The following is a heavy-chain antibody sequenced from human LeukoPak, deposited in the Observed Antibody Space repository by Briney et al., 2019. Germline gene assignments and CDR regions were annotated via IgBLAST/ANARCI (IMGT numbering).Heavy chain of an antibody. D-gene: IGHD3-10*01. Sequence: GGSLRLSCAASGFTFSSYSMNWVRQAPGKGLEWVSSISSSSSYIYYADSVKGRFTISRDNAKNSLYLQMNSLRAEDTAVYYCARDLMVRGVITQTNFDYWGQGTLVTVSS. CDR2: ISSSSSYI. J-gene: IGHJ4*02. CDR1: GFTFSSYS. V-gene: IGHV3-21*01. CDR3: ARDLMVRGVITQTNFDY.